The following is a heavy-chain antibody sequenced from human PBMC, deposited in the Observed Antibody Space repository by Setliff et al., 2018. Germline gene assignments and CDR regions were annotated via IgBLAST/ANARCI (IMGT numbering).Heavy chain of an antibody. Sequence: LSLSCTASGFTLSEYGMNWVRQAPGKGLEWVGFIRSKASGGTTEYAASVKGRFSISRDDSKNSMYLQMNSLKTEDTAVYYCTRDGAGTRSGFYFDYWGQGTLVTVSS. V-gene: IGHV3-49*04. D-gene: IGHD1-1*01. CDR3: TRDGAGTRSGFYFDY. CDR1: GFTLSEYG. J-gene: IGHJ4*02. CDR2: IRSKASGGTT.